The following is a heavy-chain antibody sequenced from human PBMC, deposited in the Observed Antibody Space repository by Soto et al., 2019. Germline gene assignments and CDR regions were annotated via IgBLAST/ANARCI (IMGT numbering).Heavy chain of an antibody. Sequence: SETLSLTCTVSGGSISSYYWSWIRQPPGKGLEWIGYIYYSGSTNYNPSLKSRVTISVDTSKNQFSLKLSSVTAADTAVYYCARGWSPYGIGYYMDVWGKGTTVTVSS. CDR3: ARGWSPYGIGYYMDV. CDR2: IYYSGST. J-gene: IGHJ6*03. CDR1: GGSISSYY. V-gene: IGHV4-59*01. D-gene: IGHD1-26*01.